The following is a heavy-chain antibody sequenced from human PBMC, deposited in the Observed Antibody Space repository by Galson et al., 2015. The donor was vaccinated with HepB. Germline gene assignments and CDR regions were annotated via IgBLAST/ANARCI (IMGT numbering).Heavy chain of an antibody. J-gene: IGHJ4*02. D-gene: IGHD5-12*01. CDR1: TFIFTTYS. Sequence: SLRLSCAASTFIFTTYSMNWVRQAPGKGLEWLSYISASGPTIYYADSVKGRFTISRDNAKNSLYLQMNSLRPEDTAVYVCVFLRGNDLKPLDYWGQGILVTVSS. CDR2: ISASGPTI. CDR3: VFLRGNDLKPLDY. V-gene: IGHV3-48*04.